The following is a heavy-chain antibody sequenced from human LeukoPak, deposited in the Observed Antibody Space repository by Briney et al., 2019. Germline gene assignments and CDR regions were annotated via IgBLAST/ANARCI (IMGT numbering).Heavy chain of an antibody. V-gene: IGHV3-11*04. D-gene: IGHD1-26*01. CDR1: GFTFSDYY. CDR2: ISSSGSTI. CDR3: ASGLQWEQTPQFVGDY. Sequence: PGGSLRLSCAASGFTFSDYYMSWIRQAPGKGLEWVSYISSSGSTIYYADSVKGRFIISRDNAENSLYLQMNSLRAEDTAVYYCASGLQWEQTPQFVGDYWGQGTLVTVSS. J-gene: IGHJ4*02.